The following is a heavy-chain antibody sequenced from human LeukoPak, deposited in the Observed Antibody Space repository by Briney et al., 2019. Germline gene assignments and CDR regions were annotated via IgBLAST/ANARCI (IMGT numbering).Heavy chain of an antibody. D-gene: IGHD3-9*01. V-gene: IGHV3-48*01. CDR2: ISSSSSTI. J-gene: IGHJ4*02. CDR1: GFTFSTYS. CDR3: ASLRVGYDILTGYYRDY. Sequence: PGGSLRLSCAASGFTFSTYSMSWVRQAPGKGLEWVSYISSSSSTISYPDSVKGRFTISRDNAKNSLYLQMNNLRAEDTAVYYCASLRVGYDILTGYYRDYWGQGTLVTVSS.